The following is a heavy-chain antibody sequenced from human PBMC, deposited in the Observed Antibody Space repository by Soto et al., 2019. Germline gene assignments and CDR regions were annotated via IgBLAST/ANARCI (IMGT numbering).Heavy chain of an antibody. CDR2: IWYDGSNK. CDR3: ARDKGRGYSYGLDY. V-gene: IGHV3-33*01. CDR1: GFTFSSYG. D-gene: IGHD5-18*01. J-gene: IGHJ4*02. Sequence: QVQLVESGGGVVQPGRSLRLSCAASGFTFSSYGMHWVRQAPGKGLEWVAVIWYDGSNKYYADSVKGRFTISRDNSKNTLYLQMNSLRGEDTAVYYCARDKGRGYSYGLDYWGQGTLVTVSS.